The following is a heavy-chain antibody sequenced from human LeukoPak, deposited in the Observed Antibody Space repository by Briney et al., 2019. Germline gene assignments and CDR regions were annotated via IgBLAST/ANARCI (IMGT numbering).Heavy chain of an antibody. Sequence: GGSLRPSCSASGFIFRNHPMHWVRQAPGKGLEFVSGISNGGGSTYYADSVTGRFTISRDNSKNTLYLQMSSLRAEDTAVYYCVKEIYSASSPFDYWGQGTPVTVSS. J-gene: IGHJ4*02. D-gene: IGHD5-12*01. V-gene: IGHV3-64D*09. CDR2: ISNGGGST. CDR3: VKEIYSASSPFDY. CDR1: GFIFRNHP.